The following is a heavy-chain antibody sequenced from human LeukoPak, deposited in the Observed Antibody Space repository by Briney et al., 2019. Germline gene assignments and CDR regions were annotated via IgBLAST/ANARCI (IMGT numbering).Heavy chain of an antibody. CDR2: ISSNSRYI. CDR3: ARVAEAAAFDS. CDR1: GFTFSTYS. D-gene: IGHD6-13*01. V-gene: IGHV3-21*06. J-gene: IGHJ4*02. Sequence: GGSLRLSCAASGFTFSTYSMSWVRQAPGKGLEWVSSISSNSRYIYYADSMRGRFTISRYNAKNSLYLQMNSLKPEDTAVYYCARVAEAAAFDSWGQGTLVTVSS.